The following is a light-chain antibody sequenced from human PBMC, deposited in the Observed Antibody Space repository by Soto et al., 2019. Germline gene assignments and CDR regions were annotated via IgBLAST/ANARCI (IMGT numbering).Light chain of an antibody. CDR3: SSYISSSTLEV. J-gene: IGLJ2*01. V-gene: IGLV2-14*01. Sequence: QSALTQPASVSGSPGQSITISCTGTSSDVGGYNYVSWYQQHPGKAPKLLLFDVTKRPSGVSNRFSGSKSGNTASLTISGLQAEDEADYYCSSYISSSTLEVFGGGTKLTVL. CDR2: DVT. CDR1: SSDVGGYNY.